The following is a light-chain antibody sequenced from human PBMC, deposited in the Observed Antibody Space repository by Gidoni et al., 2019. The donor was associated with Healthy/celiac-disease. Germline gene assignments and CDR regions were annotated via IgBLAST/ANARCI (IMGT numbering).Light chain of an antibody. CDR1: QSVLYSSNNKNY. J-gene: IGKJ4*02. CDR2: WAS. CDR3: QQYYSTPLT. V-gene: IGKV4-1*01. Sequence: DIVMTQSPDYLAVSLSERATINCKSSQSVLYSSNNKNYLAWYQQKPGQPPKLLIYWASTRESGVPDRFSGSGSGTDVTLTISSLQAEDVAVYYCQQYYSTPLTFGGGTKVEIK.